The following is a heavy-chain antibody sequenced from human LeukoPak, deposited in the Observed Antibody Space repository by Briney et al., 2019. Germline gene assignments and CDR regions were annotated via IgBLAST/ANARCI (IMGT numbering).Heavy chain of an antibody. Sequence: GGSLGLSXAASGFTFDDYGMSWVRQAPGKGLEWVSGINWNGGSTGYADSVNGRFTISRDNAKNSLYLQMNSLRAEDTALYYCARPYWGFFGVYYFDYWGQGTLVTVSS. CDR1: GFTFDDYG. CDR3: ARPYWGFFGVYYFDY. D-gene: IGHD3-3*01. J-gene: IGHJ4*02. V-gene: IGHV3-20*04. CDR2: INWNGGST.